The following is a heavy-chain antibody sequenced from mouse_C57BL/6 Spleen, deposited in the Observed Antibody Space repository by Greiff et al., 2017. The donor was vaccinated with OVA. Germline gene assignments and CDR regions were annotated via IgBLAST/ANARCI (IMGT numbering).Heavy chain of an antibody. D-gene: IGHD2-5*01. CDR2: ISYSGST. V-gene: IGHV3-8*01. J-gene: IGHJ3*01. CDR1: GYSITSDY. Sequence: EVKLMESGPGLAKPSQTLSLTCSVTGYSITSDYWNWIRKFPGNKLEYMGYISYSGSTYYNPSLKSRISITRDTSKNQYYLQLNSVTTEDTATYYCARSYSNYEAWFAYWGQGTLVTVSA. CDR3: ARSYSNYEAWFAY.